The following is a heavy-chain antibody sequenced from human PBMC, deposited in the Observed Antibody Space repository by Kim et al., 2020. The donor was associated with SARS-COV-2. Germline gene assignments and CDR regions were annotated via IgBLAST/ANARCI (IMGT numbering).Heavy chain of an antibody. CDR2: IRGSGGST. V-gene: IGHV3-23*01. J-gene: IGHJ4*02. CDR3: AKEMGYYDSSGYYYGNSV. D-gene: IGHD3-22*01. Sequence: GGSLRLSCAASGFTFSSYAMSWVRQAPGKGLEWVSAIRGSGGSTYYADSVKGRFTISRDNSNTTLYLQMNSLRAEDTAVYYCAKEMGYYDSSGYYYGNSVWGQGSLVTVSS. CDR1: GFTFSSYA.